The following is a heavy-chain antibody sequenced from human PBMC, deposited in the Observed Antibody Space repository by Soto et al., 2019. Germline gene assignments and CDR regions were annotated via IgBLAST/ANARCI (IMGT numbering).Heavy chain of an antibody. J-gene: IGHJ6*02. V-gene: IGHV1-69*12. CDR2: IIPIFGTA. Sequence: QVQLVQSGAEVKKPGSSVKVSCKASGGTFSSYAISWVRQAPGQGLEWMGGIIPIFGTANYAQKFQGRVTMTGDESTSTAYMELSSLRSEDTAVYYCALSLAYCGGDCYSGYYYGMDVWGQGTTVTVSS. D-gene: IGHD2-21*02. CDR1: GGTFSSYA. CDR3: ALSLAYCGGDCYSGYYYGMDV.